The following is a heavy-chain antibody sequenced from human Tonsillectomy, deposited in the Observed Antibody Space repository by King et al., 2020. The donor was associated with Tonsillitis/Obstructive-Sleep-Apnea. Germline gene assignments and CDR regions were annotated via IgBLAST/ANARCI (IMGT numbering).Heavy chain of an antibody. J-gene: IGHJ4*02. CDR1: GGTFSSYA. Sequence: QLVQSGAEVKKPGSSVKVSCKASGGTFSSYAISWVRQAPGQGLEWMGRIIPILGIANYAQKFQGRVTITADKSTSTAYMELSSLRSEDTAVYYCSGETRDIVVVPAATFDYWGQGTLVTVSS. V-gene: IGHV1-69*04. CDR2: IIPILGIA. D-gene: IGHD2-2*01. CDR3: SGETRDIVVVPAATFDY.